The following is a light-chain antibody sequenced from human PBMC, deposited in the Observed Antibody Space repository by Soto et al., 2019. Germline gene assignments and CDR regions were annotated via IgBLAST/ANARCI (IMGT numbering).Light chain of an antibody. CDR2: DAS. J-gene: IGKJ1*01. CDR3: QQRSNLPPM. V-gene: IGKV3-11*01. CDR1: QSVSSY. Sequence: EIVLTQSPATLSLSPGERATLSCRASQSVSSYLAWYQQKPGQAPRLLIYDASNRATGIPARFSGSGSGTDFTLTISSLEPEDFAVYYCQQRSNLPPMFGQGTKVEIK.